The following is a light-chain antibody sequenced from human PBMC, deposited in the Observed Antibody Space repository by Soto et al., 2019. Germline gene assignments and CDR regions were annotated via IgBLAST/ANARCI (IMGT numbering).Light chain of an antibody. CDR1: QSVSSSY. J-gene: IGKJ2*01. V-gene: IGKV3-15*01. CDR3: QQYDHWPYT. Sequence: EIVLTQSPGTLSLSPGERATLSCRASQSVSSSYLAWYQQKPGQAPRLLIYGASARATGVPARFSGSGSGTEFTLTISSLQSEDFAVYYCQQYDHWPYTFGQGTKLEIK. CDR2: GAS.